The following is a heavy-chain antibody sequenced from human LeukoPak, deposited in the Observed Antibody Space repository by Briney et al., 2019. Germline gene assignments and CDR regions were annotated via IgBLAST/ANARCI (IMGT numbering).Heavy chain of an antibody. J-gene: IGHJ3*02. Sequence: GGSLTLSCAAAGVTFSSYWMHWVRQPPGKGLVWLSRINNDGSTTKYAASVKGRFTISRDNAKNTLYLQMSSLRAENTAVYYCASDGGDTSGAFDIWGQGTMVTVSS. CDR2: INNDGSTT. V-gene: IGHV3-74*03. CDR3: ASDGGDTSGAFDI. D-gene: IGHD3-16*01. CDR1: GVTFSSYW.